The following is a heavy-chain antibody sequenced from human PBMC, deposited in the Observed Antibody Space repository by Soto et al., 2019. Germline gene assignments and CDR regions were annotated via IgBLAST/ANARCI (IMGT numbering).Heavy chain of an antibody. CDR1: GCTFSSDS. Sequence: GGSRRLSCAASGCTFSSDSMNWFRQAPGKGLEWVSSISSSSSYIYYADSVKGRFTVSRDNAKNSLYLQMNSLRAEDTAVYYCARGRTKRYCTIGVCYAPSYALRPNRLAPWGQGTPDIGSS. V-gene: IGHV3-21*01. CDR3: ARGRTKRYCTIGVCYAPSYALRPNRLAP. CDR2: ISSSSSYI. J-gene: IGHJ5*02. D-gene: IGHD2-8*01.